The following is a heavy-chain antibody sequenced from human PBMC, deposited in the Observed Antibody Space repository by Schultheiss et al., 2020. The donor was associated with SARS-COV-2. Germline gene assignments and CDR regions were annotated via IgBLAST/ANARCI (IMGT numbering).Heavy chain of an antibody. Sequence: SETLSLTCAVYGGSFSGYYWSWIRQPPGKGLEWIGEINHSGSTNYNPSLKSRVTISVDTSKNQFSLKLSSVTAADTAVYYCASATSSSWYGRYYYYGMDVWGQGTTVTVSS. CDR3: ASATSSSWYGRYYYYGMDV. CDR1: GGSFSGYY. J-gene: IGHJ6*02. D-gene: IGHD6-13*01. V-gene: IGHV4-34*01. CDR2: INHSGST.